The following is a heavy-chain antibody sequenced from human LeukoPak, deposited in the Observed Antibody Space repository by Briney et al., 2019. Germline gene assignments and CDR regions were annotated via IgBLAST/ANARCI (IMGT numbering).Heavy chain of an antibody. D-gene: IGHD2-2*02. CDR1: GFTFRSYW. CDR2: INSDGSTT. J-gene: IGHJ4*02. CDR3: ARDGGYCSSTSCYIPDY. Sequence: GGSLRLSCAASGFTFRSYWMHWVRQAPGKGLVWVSRINSDGSTTNYADSVKGRFTISRDNAKNTLYLQMNSLRAEDTAVYYCARDGGYCSSTSCYIPDYWGQGTLVTVSS. V-gene: IGHV3-74*01.